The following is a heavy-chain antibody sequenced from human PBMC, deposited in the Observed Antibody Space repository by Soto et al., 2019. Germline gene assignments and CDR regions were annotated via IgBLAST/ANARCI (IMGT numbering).Heavy chain of an antibody. V-gene: IGHV1-18*04. CDR2: ISAYNGNT. CDR1: GYTFTSYC. D-gene: IGHD3-3*01. Sequence: ASVKVSGKASGYTFTSYCISWVRQAPGQGLEWMGWISAYNGNTNYAQKLQGRVTMTTDTSTSTAYMELRSLRSDDTAVYYCARWGSTIFGVVTPWYYGMDVWGQGTTVTVSS. CDR3: ARWGSTIFGVVTPWYYGMDV. J-gene: IGHJ6*02.